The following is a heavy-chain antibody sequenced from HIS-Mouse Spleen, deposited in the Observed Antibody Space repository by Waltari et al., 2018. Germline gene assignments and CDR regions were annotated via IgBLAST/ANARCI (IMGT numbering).Heavy chain of an antibody. CDR3: ARGLVAAGIFDY. CDR2: LYYSGST. J-gene: IGHJ4*02. CDR1: AGSISSYY. V-gene: IGHV4-59*01. Sequence: QVQLQESGPGLVKPSETLSLTCTVSAGSISSYYWSWIRQPPGKGLEWIGYLYYSGSTNYNPSLKSRITISVDTSKNQFSLKLSSVTAADTAVYYCARGLVAAGIFDYWGQGTLVTVSS. D-gene: IGHD1-26*01.